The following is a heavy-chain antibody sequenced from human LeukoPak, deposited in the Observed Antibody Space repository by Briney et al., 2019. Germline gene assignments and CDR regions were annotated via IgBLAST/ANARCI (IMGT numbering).Heavy chain of an antibody. D-gene: IGHD1-1*01. CDR1: GGSFSDYY. J-gene: IGHJ6*01. V-gene: IGHV4-34*01. CDR3: ATMSSTTRYYYYYYRTDV. CDR2: INHSGDT. Sequence: SEALSLTCAVYGGSFSDYYWNWIRQPPGKGLEWIGEINHSGDTNYNPSLKSRVTISVDTSRNQFSLNLASVTAADTAVYYCATMSSTTRYYYYYYRTDVWGHGTTVTVSS.